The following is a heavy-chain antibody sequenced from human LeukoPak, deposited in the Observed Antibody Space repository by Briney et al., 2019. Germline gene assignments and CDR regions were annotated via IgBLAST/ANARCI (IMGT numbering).Heavy chain of an antibody. J-gene: IGHJ3*02. CDR3: AKASGVPWADYAFDI. D-gene: IGHD3-10*01. CDR2: IYYSGST. Sequence: SQTLSLTCTVSGGSISSGGYYWSWIRQHPGKGLEWIGYIYYSGSTYYNPSLKSRVTISVDTSKNQFSLKLSSVTAADTAVYYCAKASGVPWADYAFDIWGQGTMVTVSS. V-gene: IGHV4-31*03. CDR1: GGSISSGGYY.